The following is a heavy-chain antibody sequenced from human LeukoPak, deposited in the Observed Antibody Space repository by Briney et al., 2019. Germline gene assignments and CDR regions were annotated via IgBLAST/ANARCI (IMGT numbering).Heavy chain of an antibody. CDR2: VNSDGSST. J-gene: IGHJ4*02. CDR1: GFTFSNYW. D-gene: IGHD3-16*01. CDR3: AREKLMLPDY. V-gene: IGHV3-74*03. Sequence: HSGGSLRLSCAASGFTFSNYWMHWVRRAPGKGLQWVSRVNSDGSSTMYADSVKGRFTISRDNAKNMLYLQMNSLRAEDTAVYYCAREKLMLPDYWGQGTLVTVSS.